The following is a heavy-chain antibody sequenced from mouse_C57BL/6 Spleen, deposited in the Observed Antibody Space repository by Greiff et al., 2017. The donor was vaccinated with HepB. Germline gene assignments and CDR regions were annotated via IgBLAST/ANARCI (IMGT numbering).Heavy chain of an antibody. CDR1: GYTFTSYG. Sequence: QVQLKESGAELARPGASVKLSCKASGYTFTSYGISWVKQRTGQGLEWIGEIYPRSGNTYYNEKFKGKATLTADKSSSTAYMELRSLASEDSAVYFCARRSGSSYDGDVWGTGTTVTVSS. CDR3: ARRSGSSYDGDV. J-gene: IGHJ1*03. V-gene: IGHV1-81*01. D-gene: IGHD1-1*01. CDR2: IYPRSGNT.